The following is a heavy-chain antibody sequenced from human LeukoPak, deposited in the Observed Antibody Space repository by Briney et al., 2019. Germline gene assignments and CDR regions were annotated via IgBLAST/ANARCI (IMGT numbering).Heavy chain of an antibody. CDR1: GGSFSGYF. CDR2: INHSGST. Sequence: SETLSLTCGVYGGSFSGYFWSWIRQPPGKGLEWIGEINHSGSTNYNPSLKTRVTVSVDTSKNQFSLKLSSVTAADTAVYYCARRLLGYCSGGSCYSGYFQHWGQGTLVTVSS. CDR3: ARRLLGYCSGGSCYSGYFQH. D-gene: IGHD2-15*01. V-gene: IGHV4-34*01. J-gene: IGHJ1*01.